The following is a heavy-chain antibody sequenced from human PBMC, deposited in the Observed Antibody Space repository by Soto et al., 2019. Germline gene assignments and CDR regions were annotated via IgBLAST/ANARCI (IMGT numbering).Heavy chain of an antibody. J-gene: IGHJ6*02. V-gene: IGHV3-23*01. Sequence: GGSLRLSCAASGFTFSSYPMTWVRQAPGKGLEWVSSISANSDAIFYADSVKGRFTISRDNSRATLYLQMNSLRAEDMAIYYCARILYSSQRDGVDVWGQGTTVTVS. CDR3: ARILYSSQRDGVDV. CDR2: ISANSDAI. D-gene: IGHD2-8*01. CDR1: GFTFSSYP.